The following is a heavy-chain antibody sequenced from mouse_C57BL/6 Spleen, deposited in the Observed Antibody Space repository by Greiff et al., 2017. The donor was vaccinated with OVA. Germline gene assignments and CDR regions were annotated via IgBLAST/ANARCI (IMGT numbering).Heavy chain of an antibody. Sequence: QVQLQQPGAELVMPGASVKLSCKASGYTFTSYWMHWVKQRPGQGLEWIGEIDPSDSYTNYNQKFKGKSTLTVDKSSSTAYMPLSSLTSEDSAVYYCARPSSGYPLAYWGQGTLVTVSA. CDR3: ARPSSGYPLAY. CDR2: IDPSDSYT. D-gene: IGHD3-2*02. V-gene: IGHV1-69*01. J-gene: IGHJ3*01. CDR1: GYTFTSYW.